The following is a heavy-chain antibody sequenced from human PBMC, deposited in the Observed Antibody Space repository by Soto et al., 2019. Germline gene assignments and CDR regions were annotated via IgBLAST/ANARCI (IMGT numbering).Heavy chain of an antibody. D-gene: IGHD3-16*01. CDR2: ISSSSSYI. J-gene: IGHJ6*03. V-gene: IGHV3-21*01. Sequence: EVQLVESGGGLVKPGGSLRLSCAASGFTFSSYSMNWVRQAPGKGLEWVSSISSSSSYIYYADSVKGRFTISRDNAKNSLYLQMNSLRAEDTAVYYCARGEPSDYYYMDVWGKGTTVTVSS. CDR3: ARGEPSDYYYMDV. CDR1: GFTFSSYS.